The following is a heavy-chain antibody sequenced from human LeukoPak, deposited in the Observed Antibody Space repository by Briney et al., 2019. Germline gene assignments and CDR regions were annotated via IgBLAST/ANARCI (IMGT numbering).Heavy chain of an antibody. D-gene: IGHD6-13*01. CDR1: GGTFSSYA. CDR3: ARDRVSASGMDV. Sequence: SVKVSCKASGGTFSSYAISWVRQAPGQGLEWMGRIIPILGIANYAQKFQGRVTITADKSTSTAYMELSSLRSEDTAVYYCARDRVSASGMDVWGQGTTVTVSS. CDR2: IIPILGIA. J-gene: IGHJ6*02. V-gene: IGHV1-69*04.